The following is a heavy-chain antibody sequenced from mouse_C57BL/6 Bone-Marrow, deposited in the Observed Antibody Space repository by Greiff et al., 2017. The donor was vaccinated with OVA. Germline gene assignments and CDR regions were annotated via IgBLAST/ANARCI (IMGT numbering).Heavy chain of an antibody. CDR3: ARWAYGSSYGLAY. CDR1: GYTFTDYN. V-gene: IGHV1-22*01. J-gene: IGHJ3*01. D-gene: IGHD1-1*01. CDR2: INPNNGGT. Sequence: VQLQQSGPELVKPGASVKMSCKASGYTFTDYNMHWVKQSHGKSLEWIGYINPNNGGTSYNQKFKGKATLTVNKSSSTAYMELRSLTSEDSAVYYGARWAYGSSYGLAYWGQGTLVTVSA.